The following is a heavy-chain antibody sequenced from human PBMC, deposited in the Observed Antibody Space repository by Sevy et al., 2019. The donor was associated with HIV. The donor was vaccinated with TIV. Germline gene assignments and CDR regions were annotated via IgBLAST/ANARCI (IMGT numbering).Heavy chain of an antibody. CDR3: ARDLPPSATTVAHFDC. CDR1: GFTFSSYE. D-gene: IGHD4-17*01. V-gene: IGHV3-48*03. Sequence: GGCLRLSCAASGFTFSSYEMNWVRQAPGKGLEWVSYISNSGTAIYYSDSVKGRFTISRDNARNSLFLQMNSLRAEDTAVYYCARDLPPSATTVAHFDCWGQGTLVTVSS. CDR2: ISNSGTAI. J-gene: IGHJ4*02.